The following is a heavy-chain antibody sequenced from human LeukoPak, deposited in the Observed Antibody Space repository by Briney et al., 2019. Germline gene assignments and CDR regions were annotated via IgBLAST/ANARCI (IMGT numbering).Heavy chain of an antibody. D-gene: IGHD3-3*01. V-gene: IGHV3-66*02. Sequence: GGSLRLSCAASGFTVSSNYMSWVRQAPGKGLEWVSVIYSGGSTYYADSVKGRFTISRDNSKNTLYLQVNSLRAEDTAVYYCARSRDDFWSGYHANDYWGQGTLVTVSS. CDR2: IYSGGST. CDR3: ARSRDDFWSGYHANDY. CDR1: GFTVSSNY. J-gene: IGHJ4*02.